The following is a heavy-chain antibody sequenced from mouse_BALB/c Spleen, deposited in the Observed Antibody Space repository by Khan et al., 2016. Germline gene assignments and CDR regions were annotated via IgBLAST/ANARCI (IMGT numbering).Heavy chain of an antibody. CDR2: IFPGDGST. D-gene: IGHD1-1*01. V-gene: IGHV1S56*01. J-gene: IGHJ1*01. Sequence: QVQLQQSGAELVKPGASVKLSCKASGYTFTSYDINWVRQRPEQGLEWIGWIFPGDGSTKYNEKFKGKVTLTTDKSSSTAYMQLSRLTSEDSAVYFFARLSCSTYCYFDVWGAETTVTVSS. CDR1: GYTFTSYD. CDR3: ARLSCSTYCYFDV.